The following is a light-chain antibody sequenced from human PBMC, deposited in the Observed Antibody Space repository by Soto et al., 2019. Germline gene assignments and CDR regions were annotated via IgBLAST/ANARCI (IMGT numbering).Light chain of an antibody. CDR2: EVS. J-gene: IGLJ3*02. CDR1: SSDVGGYNY. V-gene: IGLV2-14*01. Sequence: QSVLTQPASVSGSPGQSITISCTGTSSDVGGYNYVSWYQQHPGTAPKLMIYEVSNRPSGVSDRFSGSRSGNTASLTISGLQAEDKSDYYCISYTSSSTWVFGGGTKLTVL. CDR3: ISYTSSSTWV.